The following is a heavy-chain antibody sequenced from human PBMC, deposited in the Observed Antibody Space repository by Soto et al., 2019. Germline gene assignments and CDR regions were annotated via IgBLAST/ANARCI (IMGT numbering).Heavy chain of an antibody. CDR3: ARDLGGWPDY. Sequence: ASVKVSCKASGYTFTSYDINWVRQATGQGLEWMGWMNPNSGNTGYAQKFRGRVTITRDTSASTAYMELSSLRSEDTAVYYCARDLGGWPDYWGQGTLVTVSS. V-gene: IGHV1-8*01. CDR2: MNPNSGNT. CDR1: GYTFTSYD. D-gene: IGHD6-19*01. J-gene: IGHJ4*02.